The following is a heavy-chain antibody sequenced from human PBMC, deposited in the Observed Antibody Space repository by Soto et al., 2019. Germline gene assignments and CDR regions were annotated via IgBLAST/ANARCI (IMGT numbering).Heavy chain of an antibody. Sequence: PSETLSLTCNMSCDSYSISTYSWSWIRQPPGKALQWIGFIYQRGVTSYNPSLASRVSISLDRSNNQCSLKLKSVTAADTAVYFCAGMPYTSGLRFDPWGPGTLVTVSS. D-gene: IGHD6-19*01. J-gene: IGHJ5*02. V-gene: IGHV4-30-2*01. CDR2: IYQRGVT. CDR1: CDSYSISTYS. CDR3: AGMPYTSGLRFDP.